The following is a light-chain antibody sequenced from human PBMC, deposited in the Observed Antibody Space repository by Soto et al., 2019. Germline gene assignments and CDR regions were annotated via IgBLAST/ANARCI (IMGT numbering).Light chain of an antibody. CDR2: TAS. CDR1: QSISTY. Sequence: DIQMTQSPSSLSASVVAVFIKTCLASQSISTYVNWYQQKPGKAPNLLIYTASSLQSGVPSRFSGSGSGTDFTLTISSLQPEDFATYFCQQSYSRPRTFGQGTKVDIK. V-gene: IGKV1-39*01. J-gene: IGKJ1*01. CDR3: QQSYSRPRT.